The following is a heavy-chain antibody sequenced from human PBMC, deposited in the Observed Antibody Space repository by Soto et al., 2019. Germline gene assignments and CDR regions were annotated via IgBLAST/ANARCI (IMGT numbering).Heavy chain of an antibody. CDR3: ARDSDGDSVAIDY. V-gene: IGHV3-30-3*01. J-gene: IGHJ4*02. D-gene: IGHD4-17*01. CDR1: GFTFSSYA. Sequence: QVQLVESGGGVVQPGRSLRLSCAASGFTFSSYAMHWVRQAPGKGLEWVAVISYDGSNKYYADSVKGRFTISRDNSKNTLSLQMNSLRAEDTAVYYCARDSDGDSVAIDYWGQGTLVTVSS. CDR2: ISYDGSNK.